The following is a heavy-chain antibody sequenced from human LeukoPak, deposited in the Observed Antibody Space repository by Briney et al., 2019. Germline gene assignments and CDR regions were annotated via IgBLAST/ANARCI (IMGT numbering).Heavy chain of an antibody. CDR2: IYSSGNT. V-gene: IGHV4-4*07. D-gene: IGHD2-15*01. CDR1: GGSISSFY. J-gene: IGHJ4*02. CDR3: ARGTPVRGIDY. Sequence: SETLSLTCTVSGGSISSFYWSWIRQPAGKGLEWIGRIYSSGNTNYNPSLKSRVTMSVDTSKNQFSLKLSSVTAADTAVYYCARGTPVRGIDYWGQGTLVTVSS.